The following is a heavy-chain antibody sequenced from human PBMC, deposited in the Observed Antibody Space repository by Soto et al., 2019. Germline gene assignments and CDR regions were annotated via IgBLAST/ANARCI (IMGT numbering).Heavy chain of an antibody. J-gene: IGHJ4*02. Sequence: GGSLRLSCAASGFTFSSYGMHWVRQAPGKGLEWVAVIWYDGSNKYYADSVKGRFTISRDNSKNTLYLQMNSLRAEDTAVYYCARDPTGIAAAGHFDYWGQGTLVTVSS. CDR1: GFTFSSYG. CDR2: IWYDGSNK. CDR3: ARDPTGIAAAGHFDY. V-gene: IGHV3-33*01. D-gene: IGHD6-13*01.